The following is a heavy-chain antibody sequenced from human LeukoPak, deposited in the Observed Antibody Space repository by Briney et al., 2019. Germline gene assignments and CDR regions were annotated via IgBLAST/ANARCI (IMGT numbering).Heavy chain of an antibody. Sequence: ASVKVSCKASGYTFTSYDINWVRQAPGQGLEWMGWMNPNSGNTGYAQKFQGRVTITRNTSISTAYMELSSLRSEDTAVYYCARVDGSCSGGSCPSGNWFDPWGQGTLVTVSS. CDR1: GYTFTSYD. J-gene: IGHJ5*02. V-gene: IGHV1-8*03. CDR2: MNPNSGNT. CDR3: ARVDGSCSGGSCPSGNWFDP. D-gene: IGHD2-15*01.